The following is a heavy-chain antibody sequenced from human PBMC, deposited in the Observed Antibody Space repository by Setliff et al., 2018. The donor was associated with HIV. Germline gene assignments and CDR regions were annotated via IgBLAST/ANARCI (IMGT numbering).Heavy chain of an antibody. D-gene: IGHD1-26*01. Sequence: PGGSLRLSCAASGFTFSSYWMHWVRQAPGKGLVWVSRINSDGSSTNYADSVKGRFTISRDNAKNSLYLQMNSLRAEDTGIYYCASSDGSGSYPFDYWGQGTLVTVSS. CDR2: INSDGSST. J-gene: IGHJ4*02. CDR3: ASSDGSGSYPFDY. CDR1: GFTFSSYW. V-gene: IGHV3-74*01.